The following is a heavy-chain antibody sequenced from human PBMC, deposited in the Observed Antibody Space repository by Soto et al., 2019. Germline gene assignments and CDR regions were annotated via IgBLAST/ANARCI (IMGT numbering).Heavy chain of an antibody. CDR3: ARRGSGSYYDY. V-gene: IGHV3-23*01. J-gene: IGHJ4*02. D-gene: IGHD1-26*01. CDR1: GFTFSSYA. Sequence: EVQLLESGGGLVQPGGSLRLSCAASGFTFSSYAMRWVRQAPVKGLEWVSAISGSGGSTYYADSVKGRFTISRDNSMNTLYLQMNSLRAEDTAVYYCARRGSGSYYDYWGQGTLVTVSP. CDR2: ISGSGGST.